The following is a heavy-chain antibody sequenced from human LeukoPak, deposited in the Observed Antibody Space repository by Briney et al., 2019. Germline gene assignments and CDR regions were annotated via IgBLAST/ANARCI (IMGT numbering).Heavy chain of an antibody. Sequence: SGGSLRLSCAASGFTFSLYGLSWVRQAPGKGLQWVSYITGSVSGNTTIYYADYVQGRFTVSRGETKNSLYLQMTSLRADDTAVYFCARVREFSNDEENYCYSWGQGALVTVSS. D-gene: IGHD4-11*01. CDR1: GFTFSLYG. CDR3: ARVREFSNDEENYCYS. J-gene: IGHJ4*02. V-gene: IGHV3-48*01. CDR2: ITGSVSGNTTI.